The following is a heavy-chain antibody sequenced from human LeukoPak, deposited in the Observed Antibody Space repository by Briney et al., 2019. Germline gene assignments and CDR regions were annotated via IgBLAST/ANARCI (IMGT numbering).Heavy chain of an antibody. D-gene: IGHD3-10*01. Sequence: ASVKVSCKASGYTFTDHYDYYIHWVRQAPGQGLEWMGWISPNSGGTNYAQKFQGRVTMTRDTSISTAYMELSSLKSDDTAVFYCASSRGSGSYSTYCGMDVWGQGTTVTVSS. V-gene: IGHV1-2*02. CDR1: GYTFTDHYDYY. J-gene: IGHJ6*02. CDR2: ISPNSGGT. CDR3: ASSRGSGSYSTYCGMDV.